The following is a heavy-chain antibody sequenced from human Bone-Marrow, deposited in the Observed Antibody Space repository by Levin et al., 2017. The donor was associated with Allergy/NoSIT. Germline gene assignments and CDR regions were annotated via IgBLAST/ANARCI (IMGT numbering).Heavy chain of an antibody. CDR3: ARSPTRYCSGGSCYSVGENFYFDL. J-gene: IGHJ2*01. Sequence: GSLRLSCTVSGGSISSYNWIWIRQPAGKGLECIGRIYTSGSTNYNPSLKSRVPMSVDTPNNQFSLKLSSVTAADTAVYYCARSPTRYCSGGSCYSVGENFYFDLWGRGTLVTVSS. CDR1: GGSISSYN. V-gene: IGHV4-4*07. CDR2: IYTSGST. D-gene: IGHD2-15*01.